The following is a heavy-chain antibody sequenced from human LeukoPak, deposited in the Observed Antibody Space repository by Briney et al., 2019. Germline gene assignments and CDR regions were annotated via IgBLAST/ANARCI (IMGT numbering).Heavy chain of an antibody. D-gene: IGHD5-18*01. CDR2: IYSGGST. Sequence: GGSLRLSCAASGFSVSSDYMTWVRQAPGKGLECVSVIYSGGSTYYAESVKGRFTISRDNSKNTPYLQINSLRVEDTAVYYCARYHTALNYWGQGALVTASS. V-gene: IGHV3-53*01. CDR1: GFSVSSDY. CDR3: ARYHTALNY. J-gene: IGHJ4*02.